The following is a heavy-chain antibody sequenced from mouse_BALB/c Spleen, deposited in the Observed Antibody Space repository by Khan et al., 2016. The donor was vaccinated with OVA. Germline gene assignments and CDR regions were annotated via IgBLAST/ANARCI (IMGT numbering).Heavy chain of an antibody. J-gene: IGHJ4*01. CDR3: ARWFDGYSSLYAMDY. CDR2: IWSDGST. Sequence: QVQLKESGPGLVAPSQSLSITCTVSGFSLTSYGVHWVRQPPGKGLEWLVVIWSDGSTNYNSVLKSRLSISKDSSKSQVFLKMNSLQTDDTAIYYCARWFDGYSSLYAMDYWGQGTSVTVSS. CDR1: GFSLTSYG. V-gene: IGHV2-6*02. D-gene: IGHD2-3*01.